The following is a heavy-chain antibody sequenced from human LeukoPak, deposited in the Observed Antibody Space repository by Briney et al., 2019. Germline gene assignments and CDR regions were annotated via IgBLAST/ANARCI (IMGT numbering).Heavy chain of an antibody. V-gene: IGHV3-21*01. CDR2: ISSSSYI. CDR1: GFTFSSYS. Sequence: GGSLRLSCAASGFTFSSYSMNWVRQAPGKGLEWVSSISSSSYIYYADSVKGRFTISRDNAKNSLYLQMNSLRAEDTAVYYCVTRSGYYYGMDVWGQGTTVTVSS. J-gene: IGHJ6*02. CDR3: VTRSGYYYGMDV. D-gene: IGHD3-10*01.